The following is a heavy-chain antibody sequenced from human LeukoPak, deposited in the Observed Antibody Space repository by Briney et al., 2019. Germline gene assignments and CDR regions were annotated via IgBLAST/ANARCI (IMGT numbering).Heavy chain of an antibody. D-gene: IGHD6-6*01. Sequence: PSQTLSLTCTVSGGSISSGGYSWSWVRQPPGKGLEWVGYIYHSGSTYYNPSLKSRVTISVDTSKNQFSLKLSSVTAADTAVYYCARGPGGSSSSDFDYWGQGTLVTVSS. J-gene: IGHJ4*02. V-gene: IGHV4-30-2*01. CDR1: GGSISSGGYS. CDR3: ARGPGGSSSSDFDY. CDR2: IYHSGST.